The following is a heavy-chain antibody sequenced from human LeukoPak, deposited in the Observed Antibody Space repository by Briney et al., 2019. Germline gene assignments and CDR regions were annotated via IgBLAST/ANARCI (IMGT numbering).Heavy chain of an antibody. CDR3: AAASELYSSGWLLDY. V-gene: IGHV3-21*01. Sequence: GGSLRLSCAASGFTFSSYSMNWVRQAPGKGLEWVSSISSSSSYIYYADSVKGRFTISRDNAKNSLYLQMNSLRAEGTAVYYCAAASELYSSGWLLDYWGQGTLVTVSS. CDR2: ISSSSSYI. J-gene: IGHJ4*02. CDR1: GFTFSSYS. D-gene: IGHD6-19*01.